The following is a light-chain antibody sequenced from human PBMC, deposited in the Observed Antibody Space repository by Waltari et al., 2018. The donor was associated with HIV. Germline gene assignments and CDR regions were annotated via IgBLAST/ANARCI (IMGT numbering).Light chain of an antibody. J-gene: IGLJ3*02. V-gene: IGLV1-44*01. CDR1: RSNIGSNT. Sequence: QSVLTQPPSASVPPGQRVTTSCSGSRSNIGSNTVSWYQQLPGTAPKLFIYSNNQRPSGVPDRFSGSKSGTSASLAISGLQSEDEADYYCAAWDDSLNGWVFGGGTKLTVV. CDR3: AAWDDSLNGWV. CDR2: SNN.